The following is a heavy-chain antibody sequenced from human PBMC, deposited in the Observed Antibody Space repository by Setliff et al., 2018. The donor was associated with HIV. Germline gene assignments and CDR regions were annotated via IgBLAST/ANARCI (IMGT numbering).Heavy chain of an antibody. CDR1: GFTFSDYY. Sequence: GGSLRLSCAASGFTFSDYYMSWIRQAPGKGLEWVSYISSRGSTIYYADSVKGRFTISRDNAKNSLYLQMNTLRAEDTTIYYCARVPWLSDFWGQGTLVTVSS. CDR3: ARVPWLSDF. CDR2: ISSRGSTI. D-gene: IGHD5-12*01. J-gene: IGHJ4*02. V-gene: IGHV3-11*04.